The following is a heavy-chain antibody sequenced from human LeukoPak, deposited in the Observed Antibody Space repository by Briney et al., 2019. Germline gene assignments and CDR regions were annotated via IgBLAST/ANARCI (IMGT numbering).Heavy chain of an antibody. CDR1: GGSITSDDR. Sequence: SGTLSFTCAVSGGSITSDDRWSWVRQPPGKGLEWIGEIYHSGITHYNPSLKSRITISVDKSKNQSSLNVNSVTAADTAVYYCARIHCDSISCLYLDYWGQGSLVTVSS. CDR2: IYHSGIT. J-gene: IGHJ4*02. CDR3: ARIHCDSISCLYLDY. V-gene: IGHV4-4*02. D-gene: IGHD2-2*01.